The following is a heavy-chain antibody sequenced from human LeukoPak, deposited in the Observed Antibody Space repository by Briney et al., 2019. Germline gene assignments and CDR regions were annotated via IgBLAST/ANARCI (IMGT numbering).Heavy chain of an antibody. CDR2: INHSGST. CDR3: ARVGLQIVVVPAATTQTTYYYYMDV. CDR1: GGSFSGYY. J-gene: IGHJ6*03. V-gene: IGHV4-34*01. D-gene: IGHD2-2*01. Sequence: KPSETLSLTCAVYGGSFSGYYWSRIRPPPGKGLERVGEINHSGSTNYSPSLKSRVTMSVDTSKNQFSLKLSSVTAADTAMYYCARVGLQIVVVPAATTQTTYYYYMDVWDTGTTVTVSS.